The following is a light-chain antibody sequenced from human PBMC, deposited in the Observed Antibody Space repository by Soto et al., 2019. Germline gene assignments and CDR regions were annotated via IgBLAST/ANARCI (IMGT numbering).Light chain of an antibody. CDR3: SSYTSSSTLGV. CDR2: DVS. V-gene: IGLV2-14*01. CDR1: SSDFGGYNY. J-gene: IGLJ1*01. Sequence: QSVLTQPGPLSGSPGQSITISCTGYSSDFGGYNYVSWYQQHPGKAPKLMIYDVSNRPSGVSNRFSGSKSGNTASLTISGLQAEDEADYYCSSYTSSSTLGVFGTGTKDTVL.